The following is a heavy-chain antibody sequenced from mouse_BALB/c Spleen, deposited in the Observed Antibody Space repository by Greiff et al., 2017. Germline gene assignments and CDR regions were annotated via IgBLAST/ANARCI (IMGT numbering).Heavy chain of an antibody. D-gene: IGHD2-10*02. Sequence: VQLQQPGAELVRPGASVKLSCKASGYSFTSYWMNWVKQRPGQGLEWIGMIHPSDSETRLNQKFKDKATLTGDKTSSTDYMQISSPTSEDSAVYYCARLGKSIQYGYYGYFAYWGQGTTLTVS. J-gene: IGHJ2*01. CDR1: GYSFTSYW. CDR3: ARLGKSIQYGYYGYFAY. CDR2: IHPSDSET. V-gene: IGHV1-61*01.